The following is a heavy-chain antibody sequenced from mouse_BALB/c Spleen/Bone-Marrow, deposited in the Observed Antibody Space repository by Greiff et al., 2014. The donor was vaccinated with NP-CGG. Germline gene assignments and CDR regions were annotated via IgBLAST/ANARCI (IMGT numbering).Heavy chain of an antibody. J-gene: IGHJ3*01. V-gene: IGHV3-1*02. CDR2: IHYSGST. Sequence: EVQLQQSGPDLVKPSQSLSLTCTVTGYYITSGYSWHWIRQFPENKLEWMGYIHYSGSTNYNPSLKSRISITRDTSKNQFFLQWNSATTDDTSTYDSARSDDYAGFAYWGQGTLVTVSA. CDR1: GYYITSGYS. D-gene: IGHD2-13*01. CDR3: ARSDDYAGFAY.